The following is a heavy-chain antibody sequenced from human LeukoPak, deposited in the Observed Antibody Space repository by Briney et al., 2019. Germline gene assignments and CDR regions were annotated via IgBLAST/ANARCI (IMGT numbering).Heavy chain of an antibody. V-gene: IGHV4-4*07. J-gene: IGHJ4*02. CDR2: IYTSGGT. Sequence: SETLSLTCTVSGVSISGYYWSWIRRPAGKGLEWIGRIYTSGGTNYNPSLKSRVTMSVDTSKNQFSLKLSSVTAADTAVYYCARAVYSSNWYAFDYWGQGALVTVSS. CDR1: GVSISGYY. D-gene: IGHD6-13*01. CDR3: ARAVYSSNWYAFDY.